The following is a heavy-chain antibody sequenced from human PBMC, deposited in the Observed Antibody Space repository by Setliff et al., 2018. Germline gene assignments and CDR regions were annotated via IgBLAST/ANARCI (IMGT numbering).Heavy chain of an antibody. V-gene: IGHV3-33*08. D-gene: IGHD4-4*01. CDR1: GFTFSSYW. Sequence: SLRLPCAASGFTFSSYWMSWVRQAPGKGLEWVAVIWYDGSNKYYADSVKGRFTISRDNSKNTLYLQMSSLRPEDTALYYCARSTETFSGEDFYFFYYMDVWGKGTTVTVSS. CDR3: ARSTETFSGEDFYFFYYMDV. CDR2: IWYDGSNK. J-gene: IGHJ6*03.